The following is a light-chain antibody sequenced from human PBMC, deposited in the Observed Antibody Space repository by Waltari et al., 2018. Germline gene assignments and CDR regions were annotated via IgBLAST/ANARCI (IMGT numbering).Light chain of an antibody. CDR3: QHYHNWPVT. Sequence: EIVMTQSPATLSVSPGERASISCRASQSISSNLAWYQQRPGQGPRLLIYGASTRATGIPARFSGSGSGTEFTLTISSLQSEDFAVYYCQHYHNWPVTFGQGTRLEIK. CDR1: QSISSN. J-gene: IGKJ5*01. V-gene: IGKV3-15*01. CDR2: GAS.